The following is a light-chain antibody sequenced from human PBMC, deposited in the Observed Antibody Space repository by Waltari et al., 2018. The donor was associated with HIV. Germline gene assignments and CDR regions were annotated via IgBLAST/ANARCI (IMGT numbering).Light chain of an antibody. CDR3: SSFAGSNNLGV. Sequence: QSALTQPASVSGSPGQSITISCTGSSSDIGDYDFVSWYQQHPGKAPKLIIFEVSKRPSGVPDRFSGSKSGNTASLTVSGLQAEDEADYYCSSFAGSNNLGVFGGGTKLTVL. V-gene: IGLV2-8*01. CDR2: EVS. CDR1: SSDIGDYDF. J-gene: IGLJ3*02.